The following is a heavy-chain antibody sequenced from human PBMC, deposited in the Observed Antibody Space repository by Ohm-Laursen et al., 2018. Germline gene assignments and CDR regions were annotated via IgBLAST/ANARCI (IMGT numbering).Heavy chain of an antibody. Sequence: GESLKISCKGSGYSFTRYWIGWVRQMPGKGLEWMGIISPGDSNTRYSPSFQGQVPISADKSISTAYLQWSSLKASDTAIYYCARQYCSSTSCFNHFQHWGQGTLVTVSS. CDR3: ARQYCSSTSCFNHFQH. V-gene: IGHV5-51*01. D-gene: IGHD2-2*01. CDR2: ISPGDSNT. CDR1: GYSFTRYW. J-gene: IGHJ1*01.